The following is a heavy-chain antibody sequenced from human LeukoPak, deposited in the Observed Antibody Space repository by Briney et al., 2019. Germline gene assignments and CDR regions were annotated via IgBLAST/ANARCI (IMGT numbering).Heavy chain of an antibody. Sequence: GGSLRLSCRVSGFRFGAYAMTWVRQPPGKGLEWVSTISGSGSNTYYADSVKGRFTISRDNSETTLYLQMNSLRAEDTAVYYCARAQIAAAGTNWFDPWGQGTLVTVSS. CDR2: ISGSGSNT. CDR1: GFRFGAYA. V-gene: IGHV3-23*01. CDR3: ARAQIAAAGTNWFDP. D-gene: IGHD6-13*01. J-gene: IGHJ5*02.